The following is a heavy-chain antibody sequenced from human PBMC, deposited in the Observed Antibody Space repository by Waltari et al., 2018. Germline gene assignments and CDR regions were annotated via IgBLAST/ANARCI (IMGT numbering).Heavy chain of an antibody. CDR1: GFTVSSNY. J-gene: IGHJ5*02. V-gene: IGHV3-53*01. Sequence: EVQLVESGGGLIQPGGSLRLSCAASGFTVSSNYMSWVRQAPGKGLAWVSVIYSGGSTYYANSVKGRFTISRDNSKNTLYLQMNNMRGEDTAIYYCARDGDDYGSAWGLGTLVTVSS. D-gene: IGHD4-17*01. CDR3: ARDGDDYGSA. CDR2: IYSGGST.